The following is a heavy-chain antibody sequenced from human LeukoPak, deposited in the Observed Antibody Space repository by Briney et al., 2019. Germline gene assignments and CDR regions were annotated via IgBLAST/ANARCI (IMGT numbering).Heavy chain of an antibody. J-gene: IGHJ3*02. CDR2: ISAYNGNT. D-gene: IGHD6-13*01. V-gene: IGHV1-18*01. CDR1: GYTFTSYG. Sequence: GASVKVSCKASGYTFTSYGISWVRQAPGQGLEWMGWISAYNGNTNYAQKLQGRVTMTTDTSTSTAYMELRSLRSDDTAVYYCARDFRIAAAGGAFDIWGQGTMVTVSS. CDR3: ARDFRIAAAGGAFDI.